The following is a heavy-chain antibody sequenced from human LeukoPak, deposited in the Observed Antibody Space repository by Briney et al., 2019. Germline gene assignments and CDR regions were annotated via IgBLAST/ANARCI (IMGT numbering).Heavy chain of an antibody. Sequence: ASVKVSCKASGGTFSSYAISWVRQAPGQGLEWMGGIIPIFGTANYAQKFQGRVTITADESTSTAYMELSSLRSEDTAVYYCARVNSGAFDIWGQGTMVTVSS. J-gene: IGHJ3*02. V-gene: IGHV1-69*13. CDR2: IIPIFGTA. D-gene: IGHD1-7*01. CDR3: ARVNSGAFDI. CDR1: GGTFSSYA.